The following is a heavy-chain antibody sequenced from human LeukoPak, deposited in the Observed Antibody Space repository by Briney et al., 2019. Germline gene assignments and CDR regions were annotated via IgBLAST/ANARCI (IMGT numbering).Heavy chain of an antibody. Sequence: GGSLRLSCAASGFSFSRFGMNWVRQAPGKGLEWISHISSTSGAVYYADSVKGRFTISRDNSKNTLYVQVNSLGTEDTAAYYCAKGSYYDSSGSFYFDYWGQGTLVTVSS. V-gene: IGHV3-48*01. CDR2: ISSTSGAV. J-gene: IGHJ4*02. CDR3: AKGSYYDSSGSFYFDY. D-gene: IGHD3-22*01. CDR1: GFSFSRFG.